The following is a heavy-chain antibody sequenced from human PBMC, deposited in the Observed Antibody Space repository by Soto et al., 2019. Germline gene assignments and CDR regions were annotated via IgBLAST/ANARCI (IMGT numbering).Heavy chain of an antibody. Sequence: LRFSCAASGFTFTRYSMNWVRQAPGKGLEWVSSISSTTNYIYYGDSMKGRFTISRDNAKNSLYLEMNSLRAEDTAVYYCARESEDLTSNFDYWGQGTLVTVSS. CDR2: ISSTTNYI. V-gene: IGHV3-21*06. J-gene: IGHJ4*02. CDR1: GFTFTRYS. CDR3: ARESEDLTSNFDY.